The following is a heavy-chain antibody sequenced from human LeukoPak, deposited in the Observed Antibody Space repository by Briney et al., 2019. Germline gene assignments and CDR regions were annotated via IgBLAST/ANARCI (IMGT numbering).Heavy chain of an antibody. J-gene: IGHJ5*02. CDR2: IYYSGST. CDR1: GGSSCSGDYY. CDR3: PQYSSTKGGWFDP. D-gene: IGHD6-13*01. V-gene: IGHV4-30-4*01. Sequence: SETLSLTCTVSGGSSCSGDYYWRWIRQPPEKGLEWIGYIYYSGSTYYNPSLKSRVSISVDTTKNQFSLKLSSVTAADTAVYYCPQYSSTKGGWFDPWGQGTLVTVSS.